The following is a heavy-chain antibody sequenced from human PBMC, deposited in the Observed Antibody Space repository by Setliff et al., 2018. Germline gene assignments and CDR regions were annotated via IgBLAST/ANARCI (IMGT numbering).Heavy chain of an antibody. J-gene: IGHJ5*02. Sequence: GESLKISCAASGFTFNNYAMAWVRQAPGKGLEWVSDISWNGGRTNYADSVKGRFTISRDNAKNFLYLQMNSLRGDDTAFYYCARDLEVAVASGHCFDPWGQGTLVTVSS. CDR1: GFTFNNYA. V-gene: IGHV3-20*04. D-gene: IGHD6-19*01. CDR3: ARDLEVAVASGHCFDP. CDR2: ISWNGGRT.